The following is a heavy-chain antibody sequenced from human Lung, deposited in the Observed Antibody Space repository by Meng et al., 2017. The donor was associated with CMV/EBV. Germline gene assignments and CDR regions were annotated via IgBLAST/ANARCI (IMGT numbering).Heavy chain of an antibody. CDR3: ATDLYYDDSGLRDY. J-gene: IGHJ4*02. D-gene: IGHD3-22*01. CDR2: IISEADGGTT. CDR1: GFTFSNAW. Sequence: SGFTFSNAWMGWVRQAPGKGVEWVGRIISEADGGTTRHATPVKGRFTISRDDSKNTLYLQMNSLKTEDTAMYYCATDLYYDDSGLRDYWGRGTLVTVSS. V-gene: IGHV3-15*01.